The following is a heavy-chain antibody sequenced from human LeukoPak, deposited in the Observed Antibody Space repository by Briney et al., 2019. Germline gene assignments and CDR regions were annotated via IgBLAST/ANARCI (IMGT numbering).Heavy chain of an antibody. CDR2: TYYRSKWYN. D-gene: IGHD1-26*01. J-gene: IGHJ3*02. CDR1: GDSVSSNSTA. Sequence: SQTLSLTCAISGDSVSSNSTAWKWIRHSPSRGLEWLGRTYYRSKWYNDYAVSVKSRITINPDTFKNQFSLQLNSVTPEDTAVYYCARGGGAFDIWGQGTMVTVSS. CDR3: ARGGGAFDI. V-gene: IGHV6-1*01.